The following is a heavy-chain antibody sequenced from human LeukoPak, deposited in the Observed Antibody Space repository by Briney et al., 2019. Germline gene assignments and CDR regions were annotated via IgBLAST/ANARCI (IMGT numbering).Heavy chain of an antibody. Sequence: PGGSLRLSCAASGFTFSSYSMNWVRQAPGKGLEWVSYISSSSSTIYYADSVKGRFTISRDNAKNSLYLQMNSLRAEDTAVYNCARDLSGAFDIWGQGTMVTVSS. D-gene: IGHD6-19*01. CDR3: ARDLSGAFDI. V-gene: IGHV3-48*01. CDR2: ISSSSSTI. J-gene: IGHJ3*02. CDR1: GFTFSSYS.